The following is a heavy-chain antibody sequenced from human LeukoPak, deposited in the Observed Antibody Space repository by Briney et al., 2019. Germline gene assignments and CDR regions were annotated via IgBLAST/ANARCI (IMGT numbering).Heavy chain of an antibody. CDR2: ISRSGTTI. Sequence: GGSLRLSCAASGFTFSDYYMSWIRQAPGKGLEWISYISRSGTTIYYADSVKGRLTISRDNAKNSLYLQMNSLRAEDTALYYCARDSFDSSGYYFDYWGQGTLVTVSS. J-gene: IGHJ4*02. CDR3: ARDSFDSSGYYFDY. CDR1: GFTFSDYY. D-gene: IGHD3-22*01. V-gene: IGHV3-11*04.